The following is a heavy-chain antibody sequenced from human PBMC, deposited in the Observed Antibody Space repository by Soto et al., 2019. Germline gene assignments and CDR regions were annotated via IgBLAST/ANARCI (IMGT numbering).Heavy chain of an antibody. CDR3: ARGRGGKWLPHRPFDY. CDR1: GGSISSGGYY. CDR2: IYYSGST. V-gene: IGHV4-31*03. Sequence: QVQLQESGPGLVKPSQTLSLTCTVSGGSISSGGYYWSWIRQHPGKGLEWIGYIYYSGSTYYNPSLKSRVTISVDTSKNQFSLKRSAVTAADTAVYYWARGRGGKWLPHRPFDYWGQGTLVTVSS. J-gene: IGHJ4*02. D-gene: IGHD3-22*01.